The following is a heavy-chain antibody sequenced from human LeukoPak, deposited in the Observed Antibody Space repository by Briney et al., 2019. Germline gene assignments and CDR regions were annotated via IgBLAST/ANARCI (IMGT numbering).Heavy chain of an antibody. J-gene: IGHJ4*02. Sequence: PGGSLRLSCAASGFTFSSYAMHWVRHAPGKGLESVSAIRSNGGSTYYANSVKGRFTISRDTSKNTLYLQMGSLRAEDMAVYYCARGHYYDSIRFFDYWGQGTLVTVSS. CDR1: GFTFSSYA. CDR3: ARGHYYDSIRFFDY. V-gene: IGHV3-64*01. D-gene: IGHD3-22*01. CDR2: IRSNGGST.